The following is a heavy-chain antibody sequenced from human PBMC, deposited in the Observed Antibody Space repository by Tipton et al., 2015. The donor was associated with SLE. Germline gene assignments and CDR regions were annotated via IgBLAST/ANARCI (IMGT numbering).Heavy chain of an antibody. CDR2: IQQDGSEK. CDR1: GFTFSRYW. J-gene: IGHJ4*02. Sequence: SLRLSCAASGFTFSRYWMSWVRQAPGKGLEWVANIQQDGSEKHYVDSAKGRFTISRDNAKNSVYLQLDSLRAEDTAVYYCARDYRSRTADYWGLGTLVTVSS. V-gene: IGHV3-7*01. D-gene: IGHD1-14*01. CDR3: ARDYRSRTADY.